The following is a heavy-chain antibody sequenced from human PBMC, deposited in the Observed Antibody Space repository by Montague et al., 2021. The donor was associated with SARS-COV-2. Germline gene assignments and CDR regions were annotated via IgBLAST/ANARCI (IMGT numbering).Heavy chain of an antibody. D-gene: IGHD6-19*01. CDR2: TYYRSKWYS. Sequence: CAISGDSVSSHSVAWSWIRQSPPRDLEWLGRTYYRSKWYSDYAPSVRGRLTVNPDASKNEFSLELNYVTPEDTAVYYCVRYSGWFYFDFWGQGTLVTVSS. V-gene: IGHV6-1*01. CDR3: VRYSGWFYFDF. J-gene: IGHJ4*02. CDR1: GDSVSSHSVA.